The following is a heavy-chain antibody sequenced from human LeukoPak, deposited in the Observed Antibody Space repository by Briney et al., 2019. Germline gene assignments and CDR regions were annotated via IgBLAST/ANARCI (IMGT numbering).Heavy chain of an antibody. D-gene: IGHD3-3*01. CDR1: GFTFSSYA. Sequence: PGRSLRLSCAASGFTFSSYAMHWVRQAPGKGLEWVAVISYDGSNKYYADSVKGRFTISRDNSKNTLYLQMNSLRAEDTAVYYCARRGVLEWLLLTPTTVDYWGQGTLVTVSS. J-gene: IGHJ4*02. V-gene: IGHV3-30-3*01. CDR3: ARRGVLEWLLLTPTTVDY. CDR2: ISYDGSNK.